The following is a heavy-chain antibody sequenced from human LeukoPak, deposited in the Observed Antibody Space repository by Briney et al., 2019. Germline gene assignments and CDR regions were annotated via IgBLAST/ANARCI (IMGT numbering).Heavy chain of an antibody. J-gene: IGHJ4*02. CDR1: GFTFDDYG. CDR2: INWNGGST. Sequence: GGSLRLSCAASGFTFDDYGMSWVRQAPGKGLEWVSGINWNGGSTGYADSVKGRFTISRDNAKNTLFLQMNSLRAEDTAVYYCAKWNSWYDYWGQGTLVTVSS. CDR3: AKWNSWYDY. D-gene: IGHD6-13*01. V-gene: IGHV3-20*04.